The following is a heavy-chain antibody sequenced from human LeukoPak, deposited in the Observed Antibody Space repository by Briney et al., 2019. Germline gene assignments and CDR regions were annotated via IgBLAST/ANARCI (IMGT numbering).Heavy chain of an antibody. CDR1: GYTFTGYY. CDR2: INPNSGGT. D-gene: IGHD4-17*01. J-gene: IGHJ4*02. Sequence: ASVKVSCKASGYTFTGYYMHWVRQAPGQGLEWMGWINPNSGGTNYAQKFQGRVTMTRDTSISTAYMELSRLRSDDTAVYYCARAATVTTSLDYWGQGTLVTVSS. CDR3: ARAATVTTSLDY. V-gene: IGHV1-2*02.